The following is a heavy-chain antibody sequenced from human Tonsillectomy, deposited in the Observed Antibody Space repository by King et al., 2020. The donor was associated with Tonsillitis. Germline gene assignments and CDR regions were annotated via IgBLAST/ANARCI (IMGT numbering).Heavy chain of an antibody. V-gene: IGHV4-59*01. D-gene: IGHD3-16*01. CDR3: ARDMGVERLGTFAL. CDR2: IDYTGNT. J-gene: IGHJ3*01. CDR1: GASISRYC. Sequence: VQLQESGPGLVKPSETLSLSCSVSGASISRYCWSWIRQPPGKGLEWLGYIDYTGNTKYNPSVKSRVTISVDTSKNQFSLRLSSVTAADTAVYYCARDMGVERLGTFALWGQGTMVTVSS.